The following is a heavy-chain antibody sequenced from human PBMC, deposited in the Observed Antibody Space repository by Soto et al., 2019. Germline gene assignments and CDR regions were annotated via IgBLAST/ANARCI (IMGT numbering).Heavy chain of an antibody. Sequence: QVQLVQSGAEVKKPGASVKVSCKASGYTFTSYYMHWVRQAPGQGLEWMGIINPTGGSTSYAQKFQARVTMPRDTSTSTGYMELSSLRSRDTAVYYCASRNDYGEGGLSFWGQGTLVTVSS. CDR2: INPTGGST. D-gene: IGHD4-17*01. J-gene: IGHJ4*02. V-gene: IGHV1-46*01. CDR1: GYTFTSYY. CDR3: ASRNDYGEGGLSF.